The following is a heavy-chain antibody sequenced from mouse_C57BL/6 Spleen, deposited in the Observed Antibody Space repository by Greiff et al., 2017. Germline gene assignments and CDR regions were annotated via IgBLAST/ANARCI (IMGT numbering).Heavy chain of an antibody. CDR3: ARQSGLYYFDY. Sequence: EVKLQESGGDLVKPGGSLKLSCAASGFTFSSYGMSWVRQTPDKRLEWVATISSGGSYTYYPDSVKGRFTISRDNAKNTLYLQMSSLKSEDTAMYYCARQSGLYYFDYWGQGTTLTVSS. CDR2: ISSGGSYT. V-gene: IGHV5-6*01. J-gene: IGHJ2*01. CDR1: GFTFSSYG.